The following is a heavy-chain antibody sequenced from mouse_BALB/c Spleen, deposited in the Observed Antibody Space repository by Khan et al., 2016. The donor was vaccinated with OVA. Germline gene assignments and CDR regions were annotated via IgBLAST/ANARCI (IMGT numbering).Heavy chain of an antibody. CDR2: IYPGTDNT. D-gene: IGHD3-2*02. J-gene: IGHJ2*01. Sequence: QVQLKESGAELVRPGASVKLSCKTSGYIFTSYWIHWIKQRSGQGLEWIARIYPGTDNTYYSEKLKDKASLTADKSSSTAYMQLSSLKSEDSGVYCCAREEALYYFDYWGQGTTLTVSS. V-gene: IGHV1-76*01. CDR3: AREEALYYFDY. CDR1: GYIFTSYW.